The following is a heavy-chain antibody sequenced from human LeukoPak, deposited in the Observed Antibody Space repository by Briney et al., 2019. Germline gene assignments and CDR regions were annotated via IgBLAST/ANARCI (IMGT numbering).Heavy chain of an antibody. J-gene: IGHJ6*03. CDR1: GDSISSGDYY. CDR3: ARINTGGSGSYYYYYYYMDV. D-gene: IGHD3-10*01. CDR2: ISSSGST. Sequence: SETLSLTCTVSGDSISSGDYYWSWIRQPAGKGLEWIGRISSSGSTNYNPSLKSRFTISVDTSKNQFSLKLSSVTAADTAVYYCARINTGGSGSYYYYYYYMDVWGKGTTVTISS. V-gene: IGHV4-61*02.